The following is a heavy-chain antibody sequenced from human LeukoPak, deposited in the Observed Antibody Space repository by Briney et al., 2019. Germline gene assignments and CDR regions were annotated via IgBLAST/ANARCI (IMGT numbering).Heavy chain of an antibody. CDR2: INSDGSST. Sequence: GGSLRLSCAASGFTFNSYWMHWVRQAPGKGLVWVSRINSDGSSTSYADSVKGRFTISRDNAKNTLYLQMNSLRAEDTAVYYCARSYDILSAGNWFDPWGQGTLVTVSS. D-gene: IGHD3-9*01. J-gene: IGHJ5*02. V-gene: IGHV3-74*01. CDR3: ARSYDILSAGNWFDP. CDR1: GFTFNSYW.